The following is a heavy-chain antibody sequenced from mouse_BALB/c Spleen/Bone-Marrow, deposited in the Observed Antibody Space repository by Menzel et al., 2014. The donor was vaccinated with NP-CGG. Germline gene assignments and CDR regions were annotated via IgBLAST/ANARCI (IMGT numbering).Heavy chain of an antibody. CDR1: GYTFTSYW. Sequence: QVQLQQSGAELVKPGASVRLSCKASGYTFTSYWMHWVKLRPGRGFEWIGEINPSNGGINYNEKFKRKATLTVDKSSSTAYMQLSSLTSGDSAVYYCTIPPIFYAMDYWGQGTSVTVSS. CDR2: INPSNGGI. V-gene: IGHV1S16*01. CDR3: TIPPIFYAMDY. J-gene: IGHJ4*01.